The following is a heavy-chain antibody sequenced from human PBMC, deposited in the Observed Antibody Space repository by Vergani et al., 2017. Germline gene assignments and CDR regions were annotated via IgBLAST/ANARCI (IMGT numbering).Heavy chain of an antibody. V-gene: IGHV1-18*01. D-gene: IGHD2-8*01. CDR2: ISAYNGNT. CDR1: GYTFSTYG. Sequence: QVQLVQSGAEVKKPGASVKVSCKASGYTFSTYGISWVRQAPGQGLEWMGWISAYNGNTNYPEKFQGRLTMTTDTSTRTAYMELRNLRSDDTAVYYCARDLIENETYGRNGYLGPGTLVTVSS. CDR3: ARDLIENETYGRNGY. J-gene: IGHJ1*01.